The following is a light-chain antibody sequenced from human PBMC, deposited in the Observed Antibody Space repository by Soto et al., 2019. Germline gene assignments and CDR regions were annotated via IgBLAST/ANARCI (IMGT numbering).Light chain of an antibody. CDR1: QSINTW. V-gene: IGKV1-5*01. Sequence: DIQMTQPPSTVSASVGDRVTITCRASQSINTWLAWYQQKPGKAPRVLIYDASSLQSGVPSRFSGSGSGTEFTLTISSLEPDDFATYYCQQYDGHFGQGTKLEIK. CDR2: DAS. CDR3: QQYDGH. J-gene: IGKJ2*01.